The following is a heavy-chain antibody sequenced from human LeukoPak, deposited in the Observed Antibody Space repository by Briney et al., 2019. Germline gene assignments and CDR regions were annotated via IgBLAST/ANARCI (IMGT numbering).Heavy chain of an antibody. D-gene: IGHD3-22*01. CDR3: ATSYDSSGFLQYFHR. J-gene: IGHJ1*01. Sequence: SETLSLTCTVSGGSISSDYWSWMRQPPGKGLECIGYIYYSGSTNYNPSLKSRVTISVDTSKNQFSLKLSSVTAADTTVYYCATSYDSSGFLQYFHRWGQGSLVTVSS. CDR1: GGSISSDY. V-gene: IGHV4-59*08. CDR2: IYYSGST.